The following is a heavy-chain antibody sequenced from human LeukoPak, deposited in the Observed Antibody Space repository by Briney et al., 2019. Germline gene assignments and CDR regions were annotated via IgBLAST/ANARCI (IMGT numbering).Heavy chain of an antibody. D-gene: IGHD6-25*01. CDR3: ARAGLQRNYYYGMDV. V-gene: IGHV3-30-3*01. Sequence: GRSLRLSCAASGFTFSSYAMHWVRQAPGKGLEWVAVISYDGSNKYYADSVKGRFTISRDNSKNTLYLQMNNLRAEDTAVYYCARAGLQRNYYYGMDVWGQGTTVTVSS. CDR2: ISYDGSNK. J-gene: IGHJ6*02. CDR1: GFTFSSYA.